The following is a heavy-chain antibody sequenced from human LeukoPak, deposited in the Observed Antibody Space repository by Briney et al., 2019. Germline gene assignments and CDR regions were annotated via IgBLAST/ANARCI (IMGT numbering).Heavy chain of an antibody. CDR2: ISSSGGTI. D-gene: IGHD6-19*01. CDR3: ARDQKAHYSSGYVDY. Sequence: GGSLRLSCAASGFTFSDYFMSWIRQAPGKGLEWVSYISSSGGTIYYADSVKGRFTISRDNAKNSLYLQMNSLRAEDTAIYYCARDQKAHYSSGYVDYWGQGTLVTVSS. J-gene: IGHJ4*02. V-gene: IGHV3-11*01. CDR1: GFTFSDYF.